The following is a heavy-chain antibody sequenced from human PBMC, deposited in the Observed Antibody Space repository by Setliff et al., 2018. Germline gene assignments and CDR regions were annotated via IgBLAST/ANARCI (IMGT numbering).Heavy chain of an antibody. Sequence: PGESLKISCAASGFTFSSYGMHWVRQAPGKGLEWVAVIWYDGSNKYYADSVKGRFTISRDNSKNTLYLQMNSLRAEDTAVYYCAKDGYCSSTSCYAARYYYYGMDVWGQGTTVTVSS. CDR2: IWYDGSNK. D-gene: IGHD2-2*03. CDR3: AKDGYCSSTSCYAARYYYYGMDV. V-gene: IGHV3-33*06. J-gene: IGHJ6*02. CDR1: GFTFSSYG.